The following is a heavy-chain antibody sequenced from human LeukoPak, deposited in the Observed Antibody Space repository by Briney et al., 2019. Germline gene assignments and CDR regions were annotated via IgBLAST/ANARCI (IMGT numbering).Heavy chain of an antibody. Sequence: GGSLRLSCAASGFTFSSYAMSWVRQAPGKGLEWVSAISGSGGSTYYADSVKGRYTISRDNSKNTLYLQMNSLRAEDTAVYYCARTGGIVVVPAAKGNDYWGQGTLVTVSS. D-gene: IGHD2-2*01. CDR3: ARTGGIVVVPAAKGNDY. CDR1: GFTFSSYA. V-gene: IGHV3-23*01. J-gene: IGHJ4*02. CDR2: ISGSGGST.